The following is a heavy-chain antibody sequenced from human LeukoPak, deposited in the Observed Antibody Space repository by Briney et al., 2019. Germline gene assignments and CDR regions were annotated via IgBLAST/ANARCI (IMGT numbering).Heavy chain of an antibody. V-gene: IGHV3-21*01. CDR1: RFTFSSYS. J-gene: IGHJ6*02. CDR3: ARDFHRRGRIVVVPAAYYYYYGMDV. CDR2: ISSRSSYI. Sequence: GGSLRLSCAASRFTFSSYSMNWVRQAPGKGLEWVSSISSRSSYIYYADSVKGRFTISRDNAKNSLYLQMNSLRAEDTAVYYCARDFHRRGRIVVVPAAYYYYYGMDVWGQGTTVTVSS. D-gene: IGHD2-2*01.